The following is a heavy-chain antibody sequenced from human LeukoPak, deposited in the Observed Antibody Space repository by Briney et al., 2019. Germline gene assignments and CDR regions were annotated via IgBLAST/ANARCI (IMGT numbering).Heavy chain of an antibody. CDR3: RCDLTCNQIDY. D-gene: IGHD1-14*01. J-gene: IGHJ4*02. CDR2: ISTDGSRT. CDR1: VLTLTITW. V-gene: IGHV3-74*01. Sequence: GGSLRPSRAASVLTLTITWIHCDRQVPGKGLVWVSRISTDGSRTDYADSVKGRFTIFRDKAKNLLYLQMNIVRDADTDDYSFRCDLTCNQIDYWGQGSLVTVSS.